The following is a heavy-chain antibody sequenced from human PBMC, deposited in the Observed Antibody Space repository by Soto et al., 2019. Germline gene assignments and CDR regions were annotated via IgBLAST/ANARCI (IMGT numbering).Heavy chain of an antibody. D-gene: IGHD3-3*01. CDR1: GYTFTSYA. CDR3: AREGYYDFWSGYCYDAFDI. CDR2: INAYNGNT. Sequence: ASVKVSCKASGYTFTSYAMHWVRQAPGQRLEWKGWINAYNGNTKYAQKLQGRVTMTTDTSTGTVYMELRSLRSDDTAVYYCAREGYYDFWSGYCYDAFDIWGQGTMVTVSS. J-gene: IGHJ3*02. V-gene: IGHV1-3*01.